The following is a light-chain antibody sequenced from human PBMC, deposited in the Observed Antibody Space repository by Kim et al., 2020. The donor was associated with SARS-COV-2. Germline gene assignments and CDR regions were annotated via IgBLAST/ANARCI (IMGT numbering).Light chain of an antibody. CDR2: GAS. V-gene: IGKV1-16*01. Sequence: DIQMTQSPSSLSASVGDRVTITCRASQVIDYSLAWFQQRPGKAPRSLIYGASTLQSGVPPRFSGSGSGTDFTLTIRSLQPEDIATYYCQQYTGFPYTFGQGTKLEI. CDR3: QQYTGFPYT. J-gene: IGKJ2*01. CDR1: QVIDYS.